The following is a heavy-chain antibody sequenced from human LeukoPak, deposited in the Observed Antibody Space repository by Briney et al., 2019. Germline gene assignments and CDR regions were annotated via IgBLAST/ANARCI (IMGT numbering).Heavy chain of an antibody. D-gene: IGHD3-10*01. V-gene: IGHV3-23*01. Sequence: GGSLRLSCAASGFTFSSYAMSWVRQAPGKGLEWVSLINDSGGNTYYADSVKGRFTISRDNSKNTLFLQMSSLRAEDTAVYYCAKTRAGIRGGYFDYWGQGTLVTVSS. CDR2: INDSGGNT. CDR1: GFTFSSYA. J-gene: IGHJ4*02. CDR3: AKTRAGIRGGYFDY.